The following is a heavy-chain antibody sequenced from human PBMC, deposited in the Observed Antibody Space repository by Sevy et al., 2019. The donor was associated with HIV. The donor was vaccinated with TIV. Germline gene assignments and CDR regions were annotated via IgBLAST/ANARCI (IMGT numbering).Heavy chain of an antibody. J-gene: IGHJ4*02. CDR3: ARDLPPSATTAAHFDC. Sequence: GGSLRLSCAASGFTFSSYSMNWVRQAPGKGLEWVSYISNSGTTISYSDSVKGRFTISRDNARNSLYLQMNSLRAEDTAVYYCARDLPPSATTAAHFDCWGQGTLVTVSS. D-gene: IGHD4-17*01. CDR1: GFTFSSYS. CDR2: ISNSGTTI. V-gene: IGHV3-48*04.